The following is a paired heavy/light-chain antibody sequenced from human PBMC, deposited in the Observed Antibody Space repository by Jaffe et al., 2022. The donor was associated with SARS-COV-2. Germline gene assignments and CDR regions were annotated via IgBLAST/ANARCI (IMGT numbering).Heavy chain of an antibody. CDR2: MNQDGSQT. CDR1: GFTFSSHW. Sequence: EVQLVESGGGLVQPGGSLRLSCAGSGFTFSSHWMTWVRQAPGRGLEWVANMNQDGSQTNYVGSVEGRFTISRDNAKRSLFLQLDGLRVEDTAVYYCAKGPGYLIDYWGQGTLVTVSS. V-gene: IGHV3-7*01. CDR3: AKGPGYLIDY. J-gene: IGHJ4*02. D-gene: IGHD1-26*01.
Light chain of an antibody. CDR3: LQYHSSPVT. J-gene: IGKJ4*01. CDR2: WAS. Sequence: DIVMTQSPDSLAVSLGERATINCESSRTLLSGSNNRNYLSWYQHRPGQPPKLLISWASTRESGVPDRFSGSGSGTDFTLTISSLQAEDVAVYYCLQYHSSPVTFGGGTKVEIK. CDR1: RTLLSGSNNRNY. V-gene: IGKV4-1*01.